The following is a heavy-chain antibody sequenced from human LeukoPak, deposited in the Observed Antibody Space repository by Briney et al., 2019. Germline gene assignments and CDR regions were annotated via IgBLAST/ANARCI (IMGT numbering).Heavy chain of an antibody. CDR3: ARLSPGVGATAEY. J-gene: IGHJ4*02. D-gene: IGHD1-26*01. CDR2: IYPADSTA. CDR1: GYSFTTYW. V-gene: IGHV5-51*01. Sequence: GESLKISCKASGYSFTTYWIGWVRQVPGKGLEWVGIIYPADSTAKYSPSFQGQVTISVDKSISTAYLQWSRLEASDTATYYCARLSPGVGATAEYWGQGTLVTVSS.